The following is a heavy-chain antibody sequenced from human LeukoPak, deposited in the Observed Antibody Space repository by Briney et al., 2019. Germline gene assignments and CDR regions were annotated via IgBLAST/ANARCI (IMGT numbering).Heavy chain of an antibody. CDR2: ISYDGSNK. Sequence: GGSLRLSCAASGFTFSSYSMHWVRQAPGKGLEWVAVISYDGSNKYYADSVKGRFTISRDNSKNTLYLQMNSLRAEDTAVYYWAKVYPDIVGVVVEDLYGMDGGRKGSTVTVS. CDR1: GFTFSSYS. CDR3: AKVYPDIVGVVVEDLYGMDG. V-gene: IGHV3-30*18. D-gene: IGHD2-15*01. J-gene: IGHJ6*01.